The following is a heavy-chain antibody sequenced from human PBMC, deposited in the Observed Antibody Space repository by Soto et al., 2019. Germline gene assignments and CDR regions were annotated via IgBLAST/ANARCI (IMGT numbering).Heavy chain of an antibody. CDR2: TIPIFGTA. CDR3: ARDRGIAVAGTGWFDP. D-gene: IGHD6-19*01. CDR1: GGTFSSYA. J-gene: IGHJ5*02. V-gene: IGHV1-69*01. Sequence: QVQLVQSGAEVKKPGSSVKVSCKASGGTFSSYAISWVRQAPGQGLEWMGGTIPIFGTANYAQKFQGRVTITADESTSTAYMELSSRRSEDTAVYYCARDRGIAVAGTGWFDPWGQGTLVTVSS.